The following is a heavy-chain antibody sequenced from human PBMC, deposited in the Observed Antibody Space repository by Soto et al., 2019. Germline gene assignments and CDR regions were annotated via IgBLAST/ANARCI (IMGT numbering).Heavy chain of an antibody. Sequence: GGSLRLSCAASGFTFSSYSMNWVRQALGKGLEWVSYISSSSSTIYYADSVKGRFTISRDNAKNSLYLQMNSLRAEDTAVYYCARENIRFLEWFALDYYYMDVWGKGTTVTVSS. CDR1: GFTFSSYS. J-gene: IGHJ6*03. V-gene: IGHV3-48*01. CDR2: ISSSSSTI. CDR3: ARENIRFLEWFALDYYYMDV. D-gene: IGHD3-3*01.